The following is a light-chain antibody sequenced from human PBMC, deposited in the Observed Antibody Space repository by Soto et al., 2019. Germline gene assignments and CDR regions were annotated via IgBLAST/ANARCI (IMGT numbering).Light chain of an antibody. CDR3: QQRNYWQVT. Sequence: EIVMTQSPGIESLSPCDRATLSCKASQSVDGHLAWYQQKPGQAPRLLIYDVSKRATGTPARFSGSGSGTDFTLTISSLEPEDFAVYYCQQRNYWQVTFGHGTRLEIK. CDR1: QSVDGH. J-gene: IGKJ5*01. V-gene: IGKV3-11*01. CDR2: DVS.